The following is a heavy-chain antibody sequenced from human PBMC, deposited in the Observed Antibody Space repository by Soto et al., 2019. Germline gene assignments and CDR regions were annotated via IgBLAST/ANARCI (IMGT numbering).Heavy chain of an antibody. J-gene: IGHJ6*02. D-gene: IGHD6-19*01. CDR1: GFTFSSYS. Sequence: GGSLRLSCAASGFTFSSYSMNWVRQAPGKGLEWVSYISSSSSTIYYADSVKGRFTISRDNAKNSLYLQMNSLRDEDTAVYYCARDDTYGSSSDWPYYYYYGLDVWGQGTTVTVSS. CDR2: ISSSSSTI. CDR3: ARDDTYGSSSDWPYYYYYGLDV. V-gene: IGHV3-48*02.